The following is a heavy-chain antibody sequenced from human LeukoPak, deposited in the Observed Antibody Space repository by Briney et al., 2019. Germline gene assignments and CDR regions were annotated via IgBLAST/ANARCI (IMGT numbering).Heavy chain of an antibody. Sequence: GGSLRLSCAASGFTFDDYTMHWVRQAPGKGLEWVSFISWDGGSTYYADSVKGRFTISRDNSKNSLYLQMNSLRTEDTALYYCARVLHKRNYDSTTYYGYWGQGTLVTVSS. CDR2: ISWDGGST. CDR1: GFTFDDYT. CDR3: ARVLHKRNYDSTTYYGY. J-gene: IGHJ4*02. V-gene: IGHV3-43*01. D-gene: IGHD3-22*01.